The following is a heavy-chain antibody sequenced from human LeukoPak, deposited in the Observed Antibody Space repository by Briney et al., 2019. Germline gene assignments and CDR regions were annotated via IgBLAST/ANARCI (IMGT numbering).Heavy chain of an antibody. CDR1: GFTFSSYA. Sequence: GGSLRLSCAASGFTFSSYAMSWVRQAPGKGLEWVSAISGSGGSTYYADSVKGRFTISRDNSKNTLNLQMNSLRAEDTAVYYCARDCSGGSCYSGAFDIWGQGTMVTVSS. V-gene: IGHV3-23*01. CDR3: ARDCSGGSCYSGAFDI. D-gene: IGHD2-15*01. J-gene: IGHJ3*02. CDR2: ISGSGGST.